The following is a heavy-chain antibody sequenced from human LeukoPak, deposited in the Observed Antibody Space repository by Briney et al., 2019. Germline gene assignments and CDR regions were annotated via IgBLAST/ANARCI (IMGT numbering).Heavy chain of an antibody. Sequence: PGGSLRLSCAASGFTFSDYYMSWIRQAPGKGLEWVSYISSSGSTIYYADSVKGRFTISRDNAKNSLYLQMNSLRAEDTAVYYCARDHMAVVGEGGVGNRFDYWGQGILVIVSS. CDR1: GFTFSDYY. V-gene: IGHV3-11*01. CDR2: ISSSGSTI. J-gene: IGHJ4*02. CDR3: ARDHMAVVGEGGVGNRFDY. D-gene: IGHD6-19*01.